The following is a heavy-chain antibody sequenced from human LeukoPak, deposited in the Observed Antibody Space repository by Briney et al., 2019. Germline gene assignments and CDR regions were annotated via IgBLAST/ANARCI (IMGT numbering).Heavy chain of an antibody. J-gene: IGHJ5*02. CDR1: GLIVNNYA. V-gene: IGHV3-23*01. Sequence: GGSLRLSCAASGLIVNNYAMSWVRQAPGKGLEWVSGISGSGDRTYYADSVKGRFTISRDNSKNTLYLQMNSLRAEDTAVYYCAKDRSSGYYYWFDPWGQGTLVTVSS. CDR2: ISGSGDRT. CDR3: AKDRSSGYYYWFDP. D-gene: IGHD3-22*01.